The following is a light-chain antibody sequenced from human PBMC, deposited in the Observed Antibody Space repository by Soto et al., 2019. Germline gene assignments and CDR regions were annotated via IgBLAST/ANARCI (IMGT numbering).Light chain of an antibody. CDR1: QSVSSGS. CDR2: YAS. V-gene: IGKV3-20*01. Sequence: EIVLTQSPGTLSLSPGERATLSCRASQSVSSGSLAWYQQKPGQAPRLLLYYASSRVTGIPDRFSGSGSGTDFTLTISRLEPEDVAVYYCQQYGSSLLTFGGGTKVEIK. CDR3: QQYGSSLLT. J-gene: IGKJ4*01.